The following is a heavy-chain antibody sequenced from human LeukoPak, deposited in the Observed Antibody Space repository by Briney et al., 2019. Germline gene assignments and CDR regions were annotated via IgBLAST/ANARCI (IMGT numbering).Heavy chain of an antibody. D-gene: IGHD3-9*01. V-gene: IGHV3-11*03. Sequence: GGSLRLSCAASGFTFSNFYMNWVRQAPGKGLEWVSYITTSGSYTAYADSVKGRFTISRDTSKNTLYLQMNSLRVEDTAVYYCARSSHYDILTGYSEEDAFDIWGQGTMVTVSS. CDR3: ARSSHYDILTGYSEEDAFDI. J-gene: IGHJ3*02. CDR1: GFTFSNFY. CDR2: ITTSGSYT.